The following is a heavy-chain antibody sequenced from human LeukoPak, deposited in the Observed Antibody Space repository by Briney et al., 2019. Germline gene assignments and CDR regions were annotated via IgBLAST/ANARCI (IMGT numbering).Heavy chain of an antibody. CDR2: ISSSSSYI. CDR1: GFTFSSYD. CDR3: ARVVNYYGSGSYGY. J-gene: IGHJ4*02. Sequence: GGSLRLSCAASGFTFSSYDFSNYAMTWVRQAPGKGLEWVSSISSSSSYIYYADSVKGRFTISRDNAKNSLYLQMNSLRAEDTAVYYCARVVNYYGSGSYGYWGQGTLVTVSS. D-gene: IGHD3-10*01. V-gene: IGHV3-21*01.